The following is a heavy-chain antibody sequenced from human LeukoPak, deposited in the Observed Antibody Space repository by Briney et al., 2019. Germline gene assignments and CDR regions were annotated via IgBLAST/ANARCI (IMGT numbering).Heavy chain of an antibody. J-gene: IGHJ4*02. V-gene: IGHV3-21*01. Sequence: GGSLRLSXAASGFTFSSYSMNWVRQAPGKGLEWDSSISSSGSYIYYADSVKGRFTISRDNAKNSLYLQMNSLRAEDTAVYYCARGTIFGVVITLFDYWGQGTLVTVSS. CDR3: ARGTIFGVVITLFDY. CDR1: GFTFSSYS. CDR2: ISSSGSYI. D-gene: IGHD3-3*01.